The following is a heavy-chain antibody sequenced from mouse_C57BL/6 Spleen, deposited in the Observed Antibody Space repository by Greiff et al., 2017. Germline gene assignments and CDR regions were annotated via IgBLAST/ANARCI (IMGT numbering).Heavy chain of an antibody. CDR1: GFTFSSYG. CDR2: ISSGGSYT. J-gene: IGHJ3*01. D-gene: IGHD2-4*01. CDR3: ARQEDYGGPRFAY. Sequence: EVQLVESGGDLVKPGGSLKLSCAASGFTFSSYGMSWVRQTPDKRLEWVATISSGGSYTYYPDSVKGRFTISRDNAKNTLYLQMSSLKSEDTAMYYCARQEDYGGPRFAYWGQGTLVTVSA. V-gene: IGHV5-6*01.